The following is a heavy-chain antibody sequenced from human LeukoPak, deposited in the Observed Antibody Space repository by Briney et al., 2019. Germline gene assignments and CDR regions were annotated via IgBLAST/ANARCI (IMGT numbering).Heavy chain of an antibody. Sequence: GGSLTLPCAASGFPFCNYPELWAREARGGGLVWVALISHDTSNNRHADSEKGRFTISRDNSKNTLYLQMNSLTAEDTAVYDWARDLSGSYMTDYWGQGTPVTVSS. J-gene: IGHJ4*02. CDR1: GFPFCNYP. CDR3: ARDLSGSYMTDY. CDR2: ISHDTSNN. V-gene: IGHV3-30-3*01. D-gene: IGHD3-10*01.